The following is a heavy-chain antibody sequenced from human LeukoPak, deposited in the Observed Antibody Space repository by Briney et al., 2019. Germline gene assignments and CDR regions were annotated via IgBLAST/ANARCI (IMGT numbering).Heavy chain of an antibody. V-gene: IGHV3-23*01. CDR3: ANIVVVPAAKDQDY. CDR1: GFTLSSYA. CDR2: ISGSGGST. D-gene: IGHD2-2*01. Sequence: GGSLRLSCAASGFTLSSYAMSWVRQAPGKGLEWVSAISGSGGSTYYADSVKGRFTISRDNSKNTLYLQVNSLRAEDTAVYYCANIVVVPAAKDQDYWGQGTLVTVSS. J-gene: IGHJ4*02.